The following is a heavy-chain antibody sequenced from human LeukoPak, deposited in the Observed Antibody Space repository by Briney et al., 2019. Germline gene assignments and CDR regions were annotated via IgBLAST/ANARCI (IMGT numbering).Heavy chain of an antibody. CDR1: GFTSSSYW. V-gene: IGHV3-7*01. CDR3: VREGAYSTSSPAGY. J-gene: IGHJ4*02. D-gene: IGHD6-6*01. CDR2: INQDGSEK. Sequence: GGSLRLSCAASGFTSSSYWMSWVRQAPGKRLEWVANINQDGSEKYYVDSVKGRFIISRDNARNSLFLQMNILTAEDTAIYYCVREGAYSTSSPAGYWGQGTLVSVSS.